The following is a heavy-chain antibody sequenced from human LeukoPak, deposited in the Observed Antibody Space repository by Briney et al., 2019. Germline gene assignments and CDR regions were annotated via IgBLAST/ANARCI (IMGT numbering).Heavy chain of an antibody. CDR2: ISHDGSNK. CDR1: GFTFSSYG. CDR3: AKDALNIVVVPAAIPDYGMDV. J-gene: IGHJ6*02. Sequence: GGSLRLSCAASGFTFSSYGMHWVRQAPGKGLEWVAVISHDGSNKYYADSVKGRFTISRDNSKNTLYLQMNSLRAEDTAVYYCAKDALNIVVVPAAIPDYGMDVWGQGTTVTVSS. D-gene: IGHD2-2*02. V-gene: IGHV3-30*18.